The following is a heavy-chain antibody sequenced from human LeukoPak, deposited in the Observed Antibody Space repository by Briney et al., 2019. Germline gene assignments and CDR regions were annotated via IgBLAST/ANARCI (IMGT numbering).Heavy chain of an antibody. Sequence: SETLSLTCTVSGGSISSYYCSWIRQPPGKGLEWIGYINYGGGTNSKPSLRSRTTISVDTSKTQFSLKLSSVTAADTAVYYCARLSRTVGRDAFDIWGQGTMVTVSS. CDR1: GGSISSYY. CDR2: INYGGGT. CDR3: ARLSRTVGRDAFDI. V-gene: IGHV4-59*01. D-gene: IGHD4-23*01. J-gene: IGHJ3*02.